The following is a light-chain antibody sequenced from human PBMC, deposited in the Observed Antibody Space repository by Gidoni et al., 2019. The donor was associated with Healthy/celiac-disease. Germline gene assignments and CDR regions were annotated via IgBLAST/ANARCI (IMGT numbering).Light chain of an antibody. V-gene: IGLV1-44*01. J-gene: IGLJ2*01. CDR1: SSNIGSNT. CDR3: AAWDDSLNGVV. Sequence: QSVLPPPPSASGNPGQRVTLSCSGSSSNIGSNTVNWYQQLPGTAPKLLIYSNNQRPSGVPDRFSGSKSGTSAALAISGLQSEDEADYYCAAWDDSLNGVVFGGGTKLTVL. CDR2: SNN.